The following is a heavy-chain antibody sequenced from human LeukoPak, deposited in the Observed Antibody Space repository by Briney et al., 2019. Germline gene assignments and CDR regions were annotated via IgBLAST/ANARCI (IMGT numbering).Heavy chain of an antibody. CDR2: ISGRGGST. V-gene: IGHV3-23*01. J-gene: IGHJ4*02. CDR1: GFTFSSYV. Sequence: GVSLRLSCGASGFTFSSYVMLGVRQAPGRGGEGVSAISGRGGSTYYADSVKGRFTISRDNSKNTLYLQMNSLRAEDTAVYYYAKDRMRIAVAGTDYWGQGTLVTVSS. D-gene: IGHD6-19*01. CDR3: AKDRMRIAVAGTDY.